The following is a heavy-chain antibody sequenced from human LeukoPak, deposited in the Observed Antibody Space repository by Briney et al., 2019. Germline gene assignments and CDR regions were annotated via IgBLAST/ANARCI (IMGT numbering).Heavy chain of an antibody. CDR1: GFTFSNAW. CDR3: TTSLYSGYDSAFDY. V-gene: IGHV3-15*01. CDR2: IKSKTDGGTT. J-gene: IGHJ4*02. Sequence: GGSLRLSCAASGFTFSNAWMSWVRQAPGKGLEWVGRIKSKTDGGTTDYAAPVKGRFTISRDDSKNTLYLQMNSLKTEDTAVYYCTTSLYSGYDSAFDYWGQGTLVTVS. D-gene: IGHD5-12*01.